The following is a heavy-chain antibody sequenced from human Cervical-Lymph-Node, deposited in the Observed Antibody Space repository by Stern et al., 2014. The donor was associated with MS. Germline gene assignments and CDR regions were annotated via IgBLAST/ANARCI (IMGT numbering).Heavy chain of an antibody. J-gene: IGHJ5*02. CDR1: GGSISSGGYY. Sequence: QVQLVESGPGLVKPSQTLSLTCTVSGGSISSGGYYWSWLRQHPGKGLEWIGYIYYSGSTYYNPSLKSRVTISVDTSKNQFSLKLSSVTAADTAVYYCARGYCSSTSCTKGLQYWFDPWGQGTLVTVSS. CDR3: ARGYCSSTSCTKGLQYWFDP. V-gene: IGHV4-31*03. D-gene: IGHD2-2*01. CDR2: IYYSGST.